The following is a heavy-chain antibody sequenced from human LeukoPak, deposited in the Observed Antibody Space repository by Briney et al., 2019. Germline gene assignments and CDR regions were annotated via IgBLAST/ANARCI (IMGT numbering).Heavy chain of an antibody. Sequence: PSETLFLTCTVSGGSISYSYWTWIRQPPGKGVEWIGYIYYIGTTNYNLSLKSRLTISLDTSKNQFSLKLSSVTAADTAVYYCARGDYGVDHWGQGTLVTVSS. CDR1: GGSISYSY. CDR2: IYYIGTT. J-gene: IGHJ4*02. D-gene: IGHD4-17*01. V-gene: IGHV4-59*01. CDR3: ARGDYGVDH.